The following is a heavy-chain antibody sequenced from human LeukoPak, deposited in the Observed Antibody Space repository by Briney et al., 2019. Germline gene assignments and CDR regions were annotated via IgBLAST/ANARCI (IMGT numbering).Heavy chain of an antibody. CDR2: IYTSGST. Sequence: PSETQSLTCTVSGGSISSYYWSWIRQPAGKGLEWIGHIYTSGSTNYNPSLKSRVTMSVDTSKNQFSLKLSSVTAADTAVYYCARSGYDFWRGFFDYWGQGTLVTVSS. J-gene: IGHJ4*02. CDR3: ARSGYDFWRGFFDY. V-gene: IGHV4-4*07. CDR1: GGSISSYY. D-gene: IGHD3-3*01.